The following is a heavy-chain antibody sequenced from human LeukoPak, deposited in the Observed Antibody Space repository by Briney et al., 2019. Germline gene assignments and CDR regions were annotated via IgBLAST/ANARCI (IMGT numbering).Heavy chain of an antibody. CDR2: IYHSGST. J-gene: IGHJ4*02. V-gene: IGHV4-30-2*01. Sequence: PSQTLSLTCAVSGGSISSGGYSWSWIRQPPGKGLEWIGYIYHSGSTYYNPSLKSRVTISVDRSKNQFSLKLSSVTAADTAVYYCARGAGRAYYFDYWGRGTLVTVSS. D-gene: IGHD3-10*01. CDR1: GGSISSGGYS. CDR3: ARGAGRAYYFDY.